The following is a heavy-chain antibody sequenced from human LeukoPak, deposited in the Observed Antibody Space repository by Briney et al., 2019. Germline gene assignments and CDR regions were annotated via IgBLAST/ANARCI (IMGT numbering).Heavy chain of an antibody. V-gene: IGHV4-34*01. Sequence: SETLSLTRAVYGGSFSRYYWSWLRQSRGRALEGIVEIDHRGDTNYNPSVKSRVTISVDTSKIQYSLKVRSLSAADTAVYYCARGATISETGYFDFWGQGTPVTVSS. CDR1: GGSFSRYY. CDR3: ARGATISETGYFDF. CDR2: IDHRGDT. D-gene: IGHD5-24*01. J-gene: IGHJ4*03.